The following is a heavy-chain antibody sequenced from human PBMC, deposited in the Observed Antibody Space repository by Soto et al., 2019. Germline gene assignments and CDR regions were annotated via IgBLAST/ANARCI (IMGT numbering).Heavy chain of an antibody. CDR2: ISWNSGSI. Sequence: GGSLRLSCAASGFTFDDYAMHWVRQAPGKGLECVLGISWNSGSIGYADSVKGRFTISRDNAKNSLYLQMNSLRAEDTALYYCAKGSGNDAFDIWCQWPMVTVSS. CDR1: GFTFDDYA. CDR3: AKGSGNDAFDI. J-gene: IGHJ3*02. V-gene: IGHV3-9*01.